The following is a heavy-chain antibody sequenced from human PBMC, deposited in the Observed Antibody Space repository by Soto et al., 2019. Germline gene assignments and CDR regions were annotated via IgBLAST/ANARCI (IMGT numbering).Heavy chain of an antibody. V-gene: IGHV1-18*01. CDR1: FTCSS. CDR3: ARGGYYDSSGSRNYHYYGMNV. CDR2: ISAYDDNT. D-gene: IGHD3-22*01. J-gene: IGHJ6*02. Sequence: FTCSSRCSVQQAPGQGLEWLGWISAYDDNTKYAQTLQGRVSMSTDTSTNTAYMELRSLRSDDTAMYYCARGGYYDSSGSRNYHYYGMNVWGQGTTVTVSS.